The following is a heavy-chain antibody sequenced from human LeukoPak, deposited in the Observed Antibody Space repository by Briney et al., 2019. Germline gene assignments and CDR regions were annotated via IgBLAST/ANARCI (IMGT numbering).Heavy chain of an antibody. D-gene: IGHD3-22*01. CDR3: ARRNYYDSSDSKYYFDY. CDR2: ITWNGGRI. CDR1: GFTFSNYA. J-gene: IGHJ4*02. Sequence: SGGSLRLSCAACGFTFSNYAMSWVRQATGKGLEGLAGITWNGGRITYASSVKGRFTISRDNAKNSLYLQMNNLRAEDTALYHCARRNYYDSSDSKYYFDYWGQGTLVTVSS. V-gene: IGHV3-20*01.